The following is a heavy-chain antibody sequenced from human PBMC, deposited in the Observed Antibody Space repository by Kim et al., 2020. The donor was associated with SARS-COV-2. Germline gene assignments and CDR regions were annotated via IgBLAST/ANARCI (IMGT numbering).Heavy chain of an antibody. CDR2: IKQDGSEK. D-gene: IGHD6-6*01. J-gene: IGHJ4*02. V-gene: IGHV3-7*01. CDR3: ARVGRRASSSSDY. CDR1: GFTFSSYW. Sequence: GGSLRLSCAASGFTFSSYWMSWVRQAPGKGLEWVANIKQDGSEKYYVDSVKGRFTISRDNAKNSLYLQMNSLRAEDTAVYYCARVGRRASSSSDYWGQGTLVTVSS.